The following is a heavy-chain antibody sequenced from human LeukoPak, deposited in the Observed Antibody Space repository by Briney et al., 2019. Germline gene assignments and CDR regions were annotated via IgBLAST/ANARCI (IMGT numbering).Heavy chain of an antibody. CDR1: GDSVSSNSAA. CDR2: TYYRSKWYN. Sequence: SQTLSLTCAISGDSVSSNSAAWNWIRQSPSRGLEWLGRTYYRSKWYNDYAVSVKSRITINPDTSNNQFSLQLNSVPPEDTAVYYYAVGCRSCCPHDGMDVWGQGTTVTVSS. J-gene: IGHJ6*02. V-gene: IGHV6-1*01. CDR3: AVGCRSCCPHDGMDV. D-gene: IGHD2-15*01.